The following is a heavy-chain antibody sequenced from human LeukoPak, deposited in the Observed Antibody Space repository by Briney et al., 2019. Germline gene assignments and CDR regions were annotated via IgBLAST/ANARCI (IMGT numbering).Heavy chain of an antibody. CDR2: INPNSGGT. D-gene: IGHD3-22*01. J-gene: IGHJ3*02. Sequence: ASVKVSCKASGYTFTNSDINWVRQAPGQGLEWMGWINPNSGGTNYAQKFQGWVTMTRDTSISTAYMELSRLRSDDTAVYYCARGYYDSTHAFDIWGQGTMVTVSS. CDR3: ARGYYDSTHAFDI. CDR1: GYTFTNSD. V-gene: IGHV1-2*04.